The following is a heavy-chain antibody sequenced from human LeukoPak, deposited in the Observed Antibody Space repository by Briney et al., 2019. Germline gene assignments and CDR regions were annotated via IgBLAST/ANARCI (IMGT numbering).Heavy chain of an antibody. CDR1: GLTFSSYG. J-gene: IGHJ4*02. D-gene: IGHD2-21*02. CDR3: AKDAGDCIDY. V-gene: IGHV3-30*18. CDR2: ISYDGSNK. Sequence: PGGSLRLSCAASGLTFSSYGMHWVRQAPGKGLEWVAVISYDGSNKYYADSVKGRFTISRDNSKNTLYLQMNSLRAEDTAVYYCAKDAGDCIDYWGQGTLVTVSS.